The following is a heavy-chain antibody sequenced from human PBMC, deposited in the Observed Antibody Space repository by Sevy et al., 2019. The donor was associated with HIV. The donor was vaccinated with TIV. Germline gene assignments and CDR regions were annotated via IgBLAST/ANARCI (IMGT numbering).Heavy chain of an antibody. Sequence: GGYLRLSCAASGFTFSSFAMSWVRQVPGKGLERVSSINGRGGSTYYADSVKGRVTGSRDNSKNTLFLQMDSLRAEDTALYYCARPAPRIAASSAAFFDYWGQGTLVPVSS. V-gene: IGHV3-23*01. D-gene: IGHD6-13*01. J-gene: IGHJ4*02. CDR3: ARPAPRIAASSAAFFDY. CDR2: INGRGGST. CDR1: GFTFSSFA.